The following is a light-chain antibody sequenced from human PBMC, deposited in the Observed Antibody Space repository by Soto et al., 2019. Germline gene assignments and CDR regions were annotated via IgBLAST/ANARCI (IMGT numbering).Light chain of an antibody. CDR3: QQRSNWPPVT. J-gene: IGKJ4*01. CDR1: QSINRH. Sequence: EIVLTQSPATLSLSPGERATLSCRASQSINRHLAWYRQKPGQAPRLLIYDASNRATGIPARFSGSGSGTDFTLPISSLEPEDFGVYYCQQRSNWPPVTFGGGTKVEIK. V-gene: IGKV3-11*01. CDR2: DAS.